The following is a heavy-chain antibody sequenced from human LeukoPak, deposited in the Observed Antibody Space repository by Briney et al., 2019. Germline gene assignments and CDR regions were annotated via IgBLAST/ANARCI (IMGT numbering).Heavy chain of an antibody. J-gene: IGHJ4*02. CDR2: ISSSGSTI. V-gene: IGHV3-48*03. CDR3: ARDRSLFDY. Sequence: GGSPRLSCAASGFTFSSYEMNWVRQAPGKGLEWVSYISSSGSTIYYADSVKGRFTISRDNAKNSLYLQMNSLRAEDTAVYYCARDRSLFDYWGQGTLVTVSS. D-gene: IGHD3-16*02. CDR1: GFTFSSYE.